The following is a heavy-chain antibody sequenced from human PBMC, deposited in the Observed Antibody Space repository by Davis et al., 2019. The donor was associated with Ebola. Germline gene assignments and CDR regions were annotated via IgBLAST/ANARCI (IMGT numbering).Heavy chain of an antibody. CDR2: INTNTGNP. D-gene: IGHD6-13*01. V-gene: IGHV7-4-1*02. CDR3: ARGDMSAVGSDY. J-gene: IGHJ4*02. Sequence: ASVTVSCKASGYTFTSYAMHWVRQAPGQGLEWMGWINTNTGNPIYAQGSTGRFVFSLDISVGTAYLQISSLKAEDTAVYYCARGDMSAVGSDYWGQGTLVTVSS. CDR1: GYTFTSYA.